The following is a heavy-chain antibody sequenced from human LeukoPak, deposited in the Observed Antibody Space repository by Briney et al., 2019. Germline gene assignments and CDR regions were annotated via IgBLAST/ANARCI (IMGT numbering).Heavy chain of an antibody. CDR3: ARRKINYGAFDI. D-gene: IGHD3-10*01. J-gene: IGHJ3*02. V-gene: IGHV1-8*01. CDR1: GYTFTSHD. Sequence: ASVKVSCKASGYTFTSHDINWVRQATGQGLEWMGWMNPNSGNTGYAQKFQGRVTMTRNTSISTAYMELSSLRSEDTAVYYCARRKINYGAFDIWGQGTMVTVSS. CDR2: MNPNSGNT.